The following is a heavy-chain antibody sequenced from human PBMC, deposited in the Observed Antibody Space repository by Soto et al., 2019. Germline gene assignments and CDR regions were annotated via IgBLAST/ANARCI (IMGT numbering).Heavy chain of an antibody. CDR1: GFTFNYYW. V-gene: IGHV3-74*01. CDR2: IHSDGSTT. J-gene: IGHJ3*01. D-gene: IGHD2-21*02. CDR3: VRGDKGGFDL. Sequence: EVQLVESEGGLVQRGGSLRLSCAASGFTFNYYWMHWVRQAPGQGLVWVSHIHSDGSTTTYADSVKGRFTISRDNAKNTLYLRMNSLRSEHTAVYYCVRGDKGGFDLWGQGTTVTVSS.